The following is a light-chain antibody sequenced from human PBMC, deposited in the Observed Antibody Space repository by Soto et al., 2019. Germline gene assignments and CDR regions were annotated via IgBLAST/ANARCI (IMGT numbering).Light chain of an antibody. CDR3: QHYGRSHPFT. Sequence: EIVLTQSPGTLSLSPGERATLACRASQSVSNNYLAWYQQKPGQAPRLLIYGASNRATGIPDRFSGSGSGTNFTLTISRLEPEDFAVYYCQHYGRSHPFTFGPGTTVDIK. J-gene: IGKJ3*01. CDR1: QSVSNNY. V-gene: IGKV3-20*01. CDR2: GAS.